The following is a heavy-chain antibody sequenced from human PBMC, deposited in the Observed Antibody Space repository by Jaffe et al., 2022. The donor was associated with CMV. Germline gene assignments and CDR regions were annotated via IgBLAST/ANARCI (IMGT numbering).Heavy chain of an antibody. Sequence: EVQLVESGGGLVRPGGSVRLSCVASGFTFDEFGMIWVRQAPGKGLEWVSGISWNGATTAYADSVKGRFVISRDNSKNSLYLEMNSLRAEDTAFYYCVRDKIGLGIPNFDSWGQGTLVTVSS. CDR1: GFTFDEFG. D-gene: IGHD7-27*01. V-gene: IGHV3-20*04. CDR2: ISWNGATT. CDR3: VRDKIGLGIPNFDS. J-gene: IGHJ4*02.